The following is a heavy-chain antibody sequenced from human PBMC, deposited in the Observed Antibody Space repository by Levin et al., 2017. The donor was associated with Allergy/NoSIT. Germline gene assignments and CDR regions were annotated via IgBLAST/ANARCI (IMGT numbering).Heavy chain of an antibody. V-gene: IGHV3-9*01. CDR1: GFTFDDYA. Sequence: PGGSLRLSCAASGFTFDDYAMHWVRQAPGKGLEWVSGISWNSGSIGYADSVKGRFTISRDNAKNSLYLQMNSLRAEDTALYYCAKDPDAWLLRVFQHWGQGTLVTVSS. CDR3: AKDPDAWLLRVFQH. J-gene: IGHJ1*01. D-gene: IGHD3-22*01. CDR2: ISWNSGSI.